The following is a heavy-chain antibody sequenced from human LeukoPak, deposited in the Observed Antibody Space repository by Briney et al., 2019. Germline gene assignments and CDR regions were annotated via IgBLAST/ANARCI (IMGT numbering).Heavy chain of an antibody. D-gene: IGHD6-19*01. Sequence: GGSLRLSCAASGFTFSSYAMSWVRQAPGKGLEWVSAISGSGGSTYYADSVKGRFTISRDNSKNTLYLQMNSLRAEDTAVYYCAKVGSGWPYNWFDPWAREPWSPSPQ. V-gene: IGHV3-23*01. CDR2: ISGSGGST. J-gene: IGHJ5*02. CDR3: AKVGSGWPYNWFDP. CDR1: GFTFSSYA.